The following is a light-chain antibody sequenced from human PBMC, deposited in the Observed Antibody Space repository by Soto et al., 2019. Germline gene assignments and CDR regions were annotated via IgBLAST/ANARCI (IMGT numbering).Light chain of an antibody. CDR1: SSDVGAYNY. Sequence: QSALTQPASVSGSPGQSITISCTRTSSDVGAYNYVSWYQQHPGKAPKLMIFEVSNRPSGVSNRFSGSKSGNTASLTISGLQAEDEADYYCSSYTSGSTLYVFGTGTKLTVL. CDR3: SSYTSGSTLYV. CDR2: EVS. V-gene: IGLV2-14*01. J-gene: IGLJ1*01.